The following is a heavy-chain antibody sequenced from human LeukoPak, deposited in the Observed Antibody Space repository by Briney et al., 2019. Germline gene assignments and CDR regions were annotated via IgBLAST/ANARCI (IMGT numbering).Heavy chain of an antibody. CDR3: ARHDILTGYYSY. J-gene: IGHJ4*02. Sequence: KSSETLSLTCAVYGGSFSGYYWSWIRQPPGKGLEWIGEINHSGSTNYNPSLKSRVTISVDTSKNQFSLKLSSVTAADTAVYYCARHDILTGYYSYWGQGTLVTVSS. D-gene: IGHD3-9*01. V-gene: IGHV4-34*01. CDR2: INHSGST. CDR1: GGSFSGYY.